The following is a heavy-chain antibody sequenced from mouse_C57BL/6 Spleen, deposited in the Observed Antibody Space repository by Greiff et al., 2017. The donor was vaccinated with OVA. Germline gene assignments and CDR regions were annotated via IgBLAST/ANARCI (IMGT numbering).Heavy chain of an antibody. CDR1: GFTFSSYA. J-gene: IGHJ1*03. CDR3: TRDRTVVARDWYFDV. D-gene: IGHD1-1*01. CDR2: ISSGGDYI. Sequence: DVMLVESGEGLVKPGGSLKLSCAASGFTFSSYAMSWVRQTPEKRLEWVAYISSGGDYIYYADTVKGRFTISRDNARNTLYLQMSSLKSEDTAMYYCTRDRTVVARDWYFDVWGTGTTVTVSS. V-gene: IGHV5-9-1*02.